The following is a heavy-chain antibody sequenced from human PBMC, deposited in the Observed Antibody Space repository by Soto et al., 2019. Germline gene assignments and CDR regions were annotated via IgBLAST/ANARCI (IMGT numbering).Heavy chain of an antibody. V-gene: IGHV4-34*01. CDR1: GGSLSAYY. J-gene: IGHJ1*01. D-gene: IGHD2-2*01. Sequence: QVQLQQWGAGLLKPSETLSLTCAVYGGSLSAYYWSWIRQPPGKGLGWIGEINPSGTTNYNPSLKSRVTISVDTSKNQFSLKLSSVTAADTAVYHCALAPAAHILHWGQGTLVTVSS. CDR2: INPSGTT. CDR3: ALAPAAHILH.